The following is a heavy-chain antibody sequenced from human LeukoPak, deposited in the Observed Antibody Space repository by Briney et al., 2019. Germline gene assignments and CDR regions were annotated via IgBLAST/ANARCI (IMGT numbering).Heavy chain of an antibody. D-gene: IGHD3-22*01. CDR1: GYSISSGYY. V-gene: IGHV4-38-2*02. J-gene: IGHJ4*02. CDR2: IYYSGST. Sequence: SETLSLTCTVSGYSISSGYYWGWIRQPPGKGLEWIGSIYYSGSTYYNPSLKSRVTISVDTSKNQFSLKLSSVTAADTAVYYCASGSYYYDSSGYSIWGQGTLVTVSS. CDR3: ASGSYYYDSSGYSI.